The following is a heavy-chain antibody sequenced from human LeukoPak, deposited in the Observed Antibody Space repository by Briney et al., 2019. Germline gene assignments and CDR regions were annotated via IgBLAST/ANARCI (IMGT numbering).Heavy chain of an antibody. Sequence: ASVKVSCKASGYTFTSYYMHWVRQAPGQGLEWMGIINPSGGSTSYTQKFQGRVTMTRDTSTTTVYMELSRLRSDDTAVYYCARDPNWNYDLAGMDVWGKGTTVTVSS. CDR1: GYTFTSYY. CDR2: INPSGGST. D-gene: IGHD1-7*01. V-gene: IGHV1-46*01. CDR3: ARDPNWNYDLAGMDV. J-gene: IGHJ6*04.